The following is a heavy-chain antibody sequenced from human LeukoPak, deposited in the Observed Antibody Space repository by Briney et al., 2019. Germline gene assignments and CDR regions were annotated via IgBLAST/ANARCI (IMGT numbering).Heavy chain of an antibody. V-gene: IGHV1-2*02. CDR3: ARGILYCSGGSCYGYFDY. J-gene: IGHJ4*02. Sequence: GASVKVSCKASGYTFTGYYIHWVRQAPGQGLEWMGWINPNSGGTNYAQKFQGRVTMTRDTSIGTAYMELSGLTSDDTAVYYCARGILYCSGGSCYGYFDYWGQGTLVTVSS. D-gene: IGHD2-15*01. CDR2: INPNSGGT. CDR1: GYTFTGYY.